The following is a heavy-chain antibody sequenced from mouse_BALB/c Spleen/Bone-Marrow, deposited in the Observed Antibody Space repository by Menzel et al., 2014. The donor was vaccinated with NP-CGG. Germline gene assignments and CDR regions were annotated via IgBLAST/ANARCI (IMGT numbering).Heavy chain of an antibody. D-gene: IGHD2-3*01. CDR2: IYPVNVHA. CDR1: GYTFTNYY. J-gene: IGHJ4*01. V-gene: IGHV1S56*01. CDR3: ARWLLPYHAMDY. Sequence: QVQLQQSGPELVKPGASVRISCKASGYTFTNYYIHWVKQRPGQGLEWIGWIYPVNVHANFNEKFRGKATLTADKSSSTAYMQLSSLTSEDSAVYFCARWLLPYHAMDYWGQGTSVTVSS.